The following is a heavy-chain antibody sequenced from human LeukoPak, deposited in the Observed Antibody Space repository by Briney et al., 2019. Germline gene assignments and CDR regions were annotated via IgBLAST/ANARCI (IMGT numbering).Heavy chain of an antibody. CDR3: AREAIVTTRRTFDLDY. J-gene: IGHJ4*02. V-gene: IGHV1-46*01. CDR2: IIPSASST. CDR1: GYTSTNYY. Sequence: ASVKVSCKASGYTSTNYYIHWVRQAPGQGLEWRGIIIPSASSTRYAQKFQDRVTMTMDTSTSTVYMELSSLRSDDTAMYYCAREAIVTTRRTFDLDYWGPGTLVTVSS. D-gene: IGHD4-11*01.